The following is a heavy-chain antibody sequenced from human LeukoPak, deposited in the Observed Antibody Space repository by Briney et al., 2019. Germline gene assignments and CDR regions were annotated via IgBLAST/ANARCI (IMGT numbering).Heavy chain of an antibody. CDR2: IFHTGST. CDR1: GDSISSGGHY. V-gene: IGHV4-31*03. J-gene: IGHJ4*02. CDR3: ARSPGIWNEYGRLEY. D-gene: IGHD1-1*01. Sequence: SETLSLTCTVSGDSISSGGHYWNWLRQRPGKGLEWIGYIFHTGSTYYNPSLKSRVTVSVDTSKNQFSLKLSSVTAADTAVYYCARSPGIWNEYGRLEYWGQRALVTVSS.